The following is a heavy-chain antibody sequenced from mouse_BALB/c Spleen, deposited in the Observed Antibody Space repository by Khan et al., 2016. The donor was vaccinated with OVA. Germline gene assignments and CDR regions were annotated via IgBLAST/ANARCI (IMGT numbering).Heavy chain of an antibody. CDR1: GYTFTNYW. CDR2: IYPGSGNT. V-gene: IGHV1-63*02. CDR3: ARPYYYGSSYDTMDA. Sequence: QMQLEESGAELVRPGTSVKMSCKAAGYTFTNYWIGWVKQRPGHGLEWIGDIYPGSGNTNYNEKFKGKATLTADTSSSTAYMQLSSLTSEDSAIYYWARPYYYGSSYDTMDAWGQGTSVTVSS. D-gene: IGHD1-1*01. J-gene: IGHJ4*01.